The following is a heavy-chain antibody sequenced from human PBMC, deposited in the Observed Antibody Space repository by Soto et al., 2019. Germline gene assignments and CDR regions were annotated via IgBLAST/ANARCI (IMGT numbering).Heavy chain of an antibody. D-gene: IGHD3-22*01. CDR2: IIPIFGTA. CDR1: GGTFSSYA. J-gene: IGHJ6*02. CDR3: ASHYDSSSYYYYYGMDV. Sequence: SVKVSCKASGGTFSSYAISWVRQAPGQVFEWMGGIIPIFGTADYAQKFQGRVTITADESTSTAYMELSSLRSEDTAVYYCASHYDSSSYYYYYGMDVWGQGTTVTVSS. V-gene: IGHV1-69*13.